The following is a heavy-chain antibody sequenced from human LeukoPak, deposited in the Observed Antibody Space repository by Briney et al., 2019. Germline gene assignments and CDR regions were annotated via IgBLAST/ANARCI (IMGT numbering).Heavy chain of an antibody. D-gene: IGHD3-22*01. J-gene: IGHJ4*02. CDR2: IYYSGST. Sequence: PSETLSLTCTVSGGSISSYYWSWIRQPPGKGLEWIGYIYYSGSTNYNPSLKSPVTISVETSKNQFSLKLSSVTAADTAVYYCARVTGYMIEDYFDYWGQGTLVTVSS. CDR1: GGSISSYY. V-gene: IGHV4-59*01. CDR3: ARVTGYMIEDYFDY.